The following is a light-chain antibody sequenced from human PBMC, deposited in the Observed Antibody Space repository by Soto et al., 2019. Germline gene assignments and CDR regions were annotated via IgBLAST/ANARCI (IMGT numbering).Light chain of an antibody. CDR1: QSIGNW. Sequence: DIQMTQSPSTLSASVGDRVTITCRASQSIGNWLAWYQQKPGKAPKLLMYDVSSLESGVPSRFSGSGSGTEFTLTISSLQPEDFATYYCQQYDSYPLTFGGGTKVDIK. CDR2: DVS. J-gene: IGKJ4*01. CDR3: QQYDSYPLT. V-gene: IGKV1-5*01.